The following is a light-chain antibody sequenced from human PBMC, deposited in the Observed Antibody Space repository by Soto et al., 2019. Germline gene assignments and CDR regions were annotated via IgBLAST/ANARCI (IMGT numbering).Light chain of an antibody. CDR2: GAS. CDR1: QSVSSNY. V-gene: IGKV3-20*01. J-gene: IGKJ1*01. CDR3: QQYNNWPRT. Sequence: EIVLTQSPGTLSLSPGERATLSFSASQSVSSNYLAWYQQKPGQAPRFLIYGASTRATGIPDRFSGGGSGTDFTLTISRLEPEDFAVYYCQQYNNWPRTFGQGTKVDIK.